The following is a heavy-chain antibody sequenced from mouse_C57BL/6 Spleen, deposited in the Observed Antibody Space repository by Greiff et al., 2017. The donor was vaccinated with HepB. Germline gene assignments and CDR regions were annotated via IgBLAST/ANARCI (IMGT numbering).Heavy chain of an antibody. CDR2: ISYDGSN. Sequence: VQLKESGPGLVKPSQSLSLTCSVTGYSITSGYYWNWIRQFPGNKLEWMGYISYDGSNNYNPSLKNRISITRDTSKNQFFLKLNSVTTEDTATYYCARFYDYDDGAMDYWGQGTSVTGSS. CDR1: GYSITSGYY. CDR3: ARFYDYDDGAMDY. D-gene: IGHD2-4*01. J-gene: IGHJ4*01. V-gene: IGHV3-6*01.